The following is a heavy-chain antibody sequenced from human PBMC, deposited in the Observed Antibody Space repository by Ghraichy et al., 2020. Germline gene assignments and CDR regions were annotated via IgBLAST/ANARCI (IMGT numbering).Heavy chain of an antibody. CDR2: IYYSGST. D-gene: IGHD6-19*01. Sequence: SQTLSLTCTVSGGSISSGYYYWTWIRQPPGKGLEWIGYIYYSGSTYYNPSLKSRVSISEVMSKNQFSLKLSSVTAADTAVYYCARGKAVAGTLFDYWGQGTLVTVSS. CDR1: GGSISSGYYY. J-gene: IGHJ4*02. V-gene: IGHV4-30-4*01. CDR3: ARGKAVAGTLFDY.